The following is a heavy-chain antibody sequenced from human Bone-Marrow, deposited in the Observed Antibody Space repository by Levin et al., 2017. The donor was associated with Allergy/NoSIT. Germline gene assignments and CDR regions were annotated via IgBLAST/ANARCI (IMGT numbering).Heavy chain of an antibody. V-gene: IGHV3-23*01. D-gene: IGHD3-10*01. CDR3: AKMGSGSYLKWLDA. Sequence: GESLKISCAASAFSFSNYGMSWVRQAPGKGLEWVSGSSDSGEATKYADSVKGRFTISRDNSKNTLYLQMNSLRAEDTAIYYCAKMGSGSYLKWLDAWGQGTLVTVSS. J-gene: IGHJ5*02. CDR2: SSDSGEAT. CDR1: AFSFSNYG.